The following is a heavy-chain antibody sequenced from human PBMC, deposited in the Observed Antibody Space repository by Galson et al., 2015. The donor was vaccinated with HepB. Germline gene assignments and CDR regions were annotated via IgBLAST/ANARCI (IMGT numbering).Heavy chain of an antibody. CDR2: INAGNGNT. V-gene: IGHV1-3*01. J-gene: IGHJ4*02. D-gene: IGHD4-17*01. CDR3: AKDYGDRFWGLWADF. CDR1: GYTFTSYA. Sequence: SVKVSCKASGYTFTSYAMHWVRQAPGQRLEWMGWINAGNGNTKYSQKFQGRVTMTRDTSISTAYMELSRLRSDDTAVYYCAKDYGDRFWGLWADFWGQGTLVTVSS.